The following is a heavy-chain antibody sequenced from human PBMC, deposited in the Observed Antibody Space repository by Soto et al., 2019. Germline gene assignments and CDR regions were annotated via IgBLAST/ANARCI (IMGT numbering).Heavy chain of an antibody. D-gene: IGHD3-3*01. J-gene: IGHJ4*02. CDR2: ISYDGSNK. Sequence: QVQLVESGGGVVQPGRSLRLSCAASGFTFSSYGMHWVRQAPGKGLEWVAVISYDGSNKYYADSVKGRVTISRDNSKNTLYLQMNSLRAEDTAVYYCAKGLEDFWSGYFDYWGQGTLVTVSS. V-gene: IGHV3-30*18. CDR3: AKGLEDFWSGYFDY. CDR1: GFTFSSYG.